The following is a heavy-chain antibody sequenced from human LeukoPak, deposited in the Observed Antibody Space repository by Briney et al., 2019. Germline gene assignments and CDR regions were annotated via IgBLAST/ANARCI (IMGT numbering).Heavy chain of an antibody. D-gene: IGHD2-2*01. V-gene: IGHV1-69*13. Sequence: SVKVSCKASGGTFISSGISWVRQAPGQGLEWMGGIIPMIGTPNYAQKFQGRVTITADESTSTAYMELSSLRSKDTAVYYCASHCSSTSCYADYYYMDVWGKGTTVTVSS. J-gene: IGHJ6*03. CDR1: GGTFISSG. CDR3: ASHCSSTSCYADYYYMDV. CDR2: IIPMIGTP.